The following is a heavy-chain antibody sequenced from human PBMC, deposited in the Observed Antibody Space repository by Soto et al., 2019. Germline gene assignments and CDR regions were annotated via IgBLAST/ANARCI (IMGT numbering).Heavy chain of an antibody. V-gene: IGHV1-69*01. J-gene: IGHJ4*02. D-gene: IGHD6-19*01. Sequence: QVQLVQSGAEVNKPGSSVTVSCKASGGTFSSYAISWVLQAPGQGLEWMGGIIPIFGTANYAQKFQGRVTITADESTSTAYMELSSLRSEDTAVYYCARVPGYSSGWYYYWGQGTLVTVSS. CDR1: GGTFSSYA. CDR2: IIPIFGTA. CDR3: ARVPGYSSGWYYY.